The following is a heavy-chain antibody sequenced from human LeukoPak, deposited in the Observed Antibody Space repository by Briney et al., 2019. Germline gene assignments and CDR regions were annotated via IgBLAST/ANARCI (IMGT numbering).Heavy chain of an antibody. V-gene: IGHV3-11*05. D-gene: IGHD5-12*01. Sequence: GGSLRLSCAASGFTVSSNYMSWVRQAPGKGLEWVSFISSTSIFTVYADSVKDRFTISRDNAKNSLYLQMNSLRVEDTAVYYCARDSGYDSSYFDSWGQGTLVTVSS. CDR3: ARDSGYDSSYFDS. CDR2: ISSTSIFT. CDR1: GFTVSSNY. J-gene: IGHJ4*02.